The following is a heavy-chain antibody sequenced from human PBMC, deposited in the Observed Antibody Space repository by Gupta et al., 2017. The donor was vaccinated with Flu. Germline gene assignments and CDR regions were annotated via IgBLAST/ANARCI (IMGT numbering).Heavy chain of an antibody. CDR1: GFTFTSSA. Sequence: QMQLVQSGPEVKKPGTSVKVSCKASGFTFTSSAMQWVRQARGQRLEWIGWIVVGSGNTNYAQKFQERVTITRDMSTSTAYMELSSLRSEDTAVYYCAADRYYDSSGYYYYYYGMDVWGQGTTVTVSS. D-gene: IGHD3-22*01. CDR2: IVVGSGNT. V-gene: IGHV1-58*02. CDR3: AADRYYDSSGYYYYYYGMDV. J-gene: IGHJ6*02.